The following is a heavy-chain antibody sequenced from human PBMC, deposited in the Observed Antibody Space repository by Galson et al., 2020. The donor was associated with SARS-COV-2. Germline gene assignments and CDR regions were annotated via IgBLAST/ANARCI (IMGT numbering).Heavy chain of an antibody. J-gene: IGHJ5*02. Sequence: ASVKVSCKVSGYTLPELSMHWVRQAPGKGLAWMGGFDPEDGETIYAQKFQGRVTMTEDTSTDTAYMELSSLRSEDTAVYYCATAASVGAPNWFDPWGQGTLVTVSS. V-gene: IGHV1-24*01. CDR3: ATAASVGAPNWFDP. CDR2: FDPEDGET. D-gene: IGHD1-26*01. CDR1: GYTLPELS.